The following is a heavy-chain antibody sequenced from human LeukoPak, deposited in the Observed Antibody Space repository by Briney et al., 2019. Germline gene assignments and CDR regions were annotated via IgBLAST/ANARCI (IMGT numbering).Heavy chain of an antibody. CDR2: IRGDGSDK. CDR1: GFNFGSYW. CDR3: ARGLNSAIDF. V-gene: IGHV3-7*04. J-gene: IGHJ4*02. Sequence: GGSLRLSCAASGFNFGSYWMNWARQAPGKGLEWVANIRGDGSDKVYVGSVRGRFTISRDNADNSLYPQMNSLSVDDTAVYYCARGLNSAIDFWGQGTLVTVSS.